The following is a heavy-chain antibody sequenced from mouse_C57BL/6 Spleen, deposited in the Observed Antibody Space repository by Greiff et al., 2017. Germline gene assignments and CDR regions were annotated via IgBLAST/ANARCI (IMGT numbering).Heavy chain of an antibody. CDR2: IYPRSGKT. J-gene: IGHJ2*01. CDR3: ESGTFYY. V-gene: IGHV1-81*01. CDR1: GYTFTSYG. Sequence: QVQLQQSGAELARPGASVKLSCKASGYTFTSYGISWVKQRPGQGLEWIGEIYPRSGKTYYNEKFKGKATLTADKSTSTADMELRGLTAEDSAVYFCESGTFYYWGQGTTLTVSS. D-gene: IGHD4-1*01.